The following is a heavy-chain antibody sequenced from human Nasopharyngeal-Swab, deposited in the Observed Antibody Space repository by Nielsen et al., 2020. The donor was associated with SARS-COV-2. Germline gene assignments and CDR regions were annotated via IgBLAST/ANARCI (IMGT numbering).Heavy chain of an antibody. V-gene: IGHV3-7*01. Sequence: GESLKISCPASGFSFSSYWMTWVRQAPGKGLEWVANLNKDGSETYYVDSVKGRFTISRDNAKNSLFLQMNTLRGEDTAVYYCVRNMDVWGQGTTVTVSS. J-gene: IGHJ6*02. CDR3: VRNMDV. CDR2: LNKDGSET. CDR1: GFSFSSYW.